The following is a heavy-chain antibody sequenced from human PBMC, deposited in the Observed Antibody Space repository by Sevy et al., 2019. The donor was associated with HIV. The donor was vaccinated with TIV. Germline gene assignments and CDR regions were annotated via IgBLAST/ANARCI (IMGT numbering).Heavy chain of an antibody. Sequence: GGSLRLSCAASGFTFSKYSMSWVRQPPGKGLEWVSTLSFGCGEINYADSVKGRFTISRDNSKSSVYLQMNNLRPKDTAVYYGARAACTKPNDYWGQGTLVTVSS. D-gene: IGHD2-8*01. CDR3: ARAACTKPNDY. J-gene: IGHJ4*02. CDR1: GFTFSKYS. CDR2: LSFGCGEI. V-gene: IGHV3-23*01.